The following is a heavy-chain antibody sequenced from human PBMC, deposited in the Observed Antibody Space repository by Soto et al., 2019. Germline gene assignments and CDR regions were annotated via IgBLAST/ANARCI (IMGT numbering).Heavy chain of an antibody. CDR2: IKSKKDDGTT. Sequence: EVQLVESGGGLVKPGGSLRLSCAASGFTFTAAWMNWVRQAPGKGLEWVGRIKSKKDDGTTAYAAPVKGRFTISRDDATNMVSLQMNSLTAEDTAFYYWIGQITIYGVVFLYWGQGTLVTVSS. D-gene: IGHD3-3*01. CDR1: GFTFTAAW. V-gene: IGHV3-15*07. CDR3: IGQITIYGVVFLY. J-gene: IGHJ4*02.